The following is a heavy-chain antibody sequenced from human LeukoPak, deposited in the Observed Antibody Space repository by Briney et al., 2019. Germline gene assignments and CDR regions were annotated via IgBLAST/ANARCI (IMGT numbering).Heavy chain of an antibody. CDR3: ARAEVGTAYFDS. Sequence: GGSLRLSCVASGFTFSTYAMSWVRQAPGKGLEWVSVISGGGYTTYYADSTKGRFSISRDISKSTLNLRMDSLRAEDTAVYYCARAEVGTAYFDSWGQGILVTVSS. CDR2: ISGGGYTT. D-gene: IGHD1-7*01. J-gene: IGHJ4*02. CDR1: GFTFSTYA. V-gene: IGHV3-23*01.